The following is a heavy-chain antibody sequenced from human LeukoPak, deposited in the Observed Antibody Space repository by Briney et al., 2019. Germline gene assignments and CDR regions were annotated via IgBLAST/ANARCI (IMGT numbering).Heavy chain of an antibody. J-gene: IGHJ4*02. V-gene: IGHV1-46*01. CDR1: GYTLTELS. CDR3: ARSIFGSGYYFGY. D-gene: IGHD3-22*01. Sequence: ASVKVSCKVSGYTLTELSMHWVRQAPGQGLEWMGIINPSGGSTSYAQKFQGRVTMTRDTSTSTVYMELSSLRSEDTAVYYCARSIFGSGYYFGYWGQGTLVTVSS. CDR2: INPSGGST.